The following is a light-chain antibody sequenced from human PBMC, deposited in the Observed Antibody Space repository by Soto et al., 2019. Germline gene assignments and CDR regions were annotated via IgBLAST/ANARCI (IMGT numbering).Light chain of an antibody. CDR3: QVWDSSHVV. J-gene: IGLJ2*01. V-gene: IGLV3-9*01. CDR1: NIGSKN. CDR2: RDS. Sequence: SFELTQPLSVSVALGQTARITCGGNNIGSKNVHWYQQKPGQAPVLVIYRDSNRPSGIPERFSGSNSGNTATLTISRAQAGDGADYYCQVWDSSHVVFGGGTKLTVL.